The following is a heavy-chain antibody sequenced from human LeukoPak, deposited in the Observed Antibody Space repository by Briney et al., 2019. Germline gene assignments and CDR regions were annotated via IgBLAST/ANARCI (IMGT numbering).Heavy chain of an antibody. V-gene: IGHV3-23*01. CDR1: GFTFSSYA. CDR2: ISGSGGST. J-gene: IGHJ4*02. D-gene: IGHD3-22*01. Sequence: GGSLRLSCAASGFTFSSYAMYWVRQAPGKGQEWVSAISGSGGSTYYEDSVKGRFTTSRDNSKNTLYLQMNSLRAEDTAVYFCAKATVYGDSSAYFDYWGQGTLVTVSS. CDR3: AKATVYGDSSAYFDY.